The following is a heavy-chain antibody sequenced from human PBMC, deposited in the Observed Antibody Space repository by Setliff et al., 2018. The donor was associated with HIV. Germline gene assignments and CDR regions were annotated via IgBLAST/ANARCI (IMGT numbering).Heavy chain of an antibody. D-gene: IGHD3-10*01. CDR1: GDSMDSRKW. J-gene: IGHJ4*02. V-gene: IGHV4-4*02. CDR2: IYPSGNT. Sequence: PSETLSLTCVVSGDSMDSRKWWSGVRQTPGKGLEYIGTIYPSGNTIYNPSLKSRTTISIDKSNNQFSLKLSSMTAADTAVYYCARGGEGEFLWFGNFSYYIDYWGQGTLVTVSS. CDR3: ARGGEGEFLWFGNFSYYIDY.